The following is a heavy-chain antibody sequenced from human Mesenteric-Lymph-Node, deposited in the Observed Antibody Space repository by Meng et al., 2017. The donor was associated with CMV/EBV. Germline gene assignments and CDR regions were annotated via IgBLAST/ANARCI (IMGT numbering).Heavy chain of an antibody. Sequence: SGPTLVKPTQTLTLSCTFPGFSLSTSAMRVSWVGQPPGKALEWLALIDGDDRKYYSTSLKTRLTISKDTSKNHVVLTMTNMDPVDTATYYCVTRDGNNDAFDMWGQGTMVTVSS. V-gene: IGHV2-70*13. D-gene: IGHD5-24*01. CDR1: GFSLSTSAMR. CDR3: VTRDGNNDAFDM. J-gene: IGHJ3*02. CDR2: IDGDDRK.